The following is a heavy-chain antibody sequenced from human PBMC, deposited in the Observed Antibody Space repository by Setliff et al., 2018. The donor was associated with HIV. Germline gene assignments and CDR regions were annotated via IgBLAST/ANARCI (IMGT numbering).Heavy chain of an antibody. D-gene: IGHD3-9*01. CDR2: IYPGDSDT. Sequence: GESLKISCKGSGYSFSIYWIGWVRQMPGKGLEWMGIIYPGDSDTRYSPSFQGQVTISADKSISTAYLQWSSLKASDTAVYYCARQRDYDILTGRNDAFDIWGQGTMVTVSS. J-gene: IGHJ3*02. CDR3: ARQRDYDILTGRNDAFDI. V-gene: IGHV5-51*01. CDR1: GYSFSIYW.